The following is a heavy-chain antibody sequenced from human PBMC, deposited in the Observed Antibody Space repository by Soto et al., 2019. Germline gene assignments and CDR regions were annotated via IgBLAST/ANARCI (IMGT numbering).Heavy chain of an antibody. CDR1: GGSFSGYY. CDR2: INHSGST. J-gene: IGHJ6*02. D-gene: IGHD3-10*01. CDR3: GRGARGSWSYYEPEMDA. V-gene: IGHV4-34*01. Sequence: SETLSLTCAVYGGSFSGYYWSWIRQPPGKGLEWIGEINHSGSTHYNPSLKSRVTISLDTSRNQFSLKVNSVTAADTAVYYCGRGARGSWSYYEPEMDAWGQGTTVTVSS.